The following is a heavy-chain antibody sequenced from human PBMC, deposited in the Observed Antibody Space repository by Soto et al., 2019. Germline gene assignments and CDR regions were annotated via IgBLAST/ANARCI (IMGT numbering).Heavy chain of an antibody. CDR1: GGTFSSYA. CDR3: EVSYGIAAADPLTDNWFDP. V-gene: IGHV1-69*13. D-gene: IGHD6-13*01. Sequence: SVKVSCKASGGTFSSYAISWVRQAPGQGLEWMGGIIPIFGTANYAQKFQGRVTITADESTSTAYMELSSLRSEDTAVYYCEVSYGIAAADPLTDNWFDPWGQGTLVTV. J-gene: IGHJ5*02. CDR2: IIPIFGTA.